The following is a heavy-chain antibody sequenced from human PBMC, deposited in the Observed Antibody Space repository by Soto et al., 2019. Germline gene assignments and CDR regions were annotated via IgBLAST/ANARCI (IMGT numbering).Heavy chain of an antibody. Sequence: ASVKVSCKASGNTFTSYDINWVRQATGHGLEWMGWINPNSGDIGYAQKFQGRVTMTRDTAIRTAYMEVSRLRSDDTAVYYCARGRASGSYYLLDYWGQGTLVTVSS. V-gene: IGHV1-8*01. J-gene: IGHJ4*02. CDR1: GNTFTSYD. D-gene: IGHD3-10*01. CDR3: ARGRASGSYYLLDY. CDR2: INPNSGDI.